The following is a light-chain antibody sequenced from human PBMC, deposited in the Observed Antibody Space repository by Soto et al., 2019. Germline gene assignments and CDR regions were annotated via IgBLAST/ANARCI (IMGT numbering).Light chain of an antibody. CDR1: SSDVGGYND. Sequence: QSALTQPASVSGSPGQSITISCTGTSSDVGGYNDVSWYQQHPGTAPKLMIYEDSNRPSGVPNRFSGSKSGTSASLTISGLEAEDEDYYHSSSYTRSGTQVFGGGTKLTVL. J-gene: IGLJ2*01. CDR2: EDS. CDR3: SSYTRSGTQV. V-gene: IGLV2-14*01.